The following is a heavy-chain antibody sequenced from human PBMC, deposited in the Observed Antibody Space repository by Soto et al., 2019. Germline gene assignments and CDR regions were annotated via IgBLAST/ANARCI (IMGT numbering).Heavy chain of an antibody. CDR1: GYTFTSYG. J-gene: IGHJ5*02. Sequence: QVQLVQSGAEVKKPGASVKVSCKASGYTFTSYGISWVRQAPGQGLEWMGWISAYNGNTNYAQKLQGRVTMTTDTSTSTAYMELRCLRSDDTAVYYCARDLMSGYDWVNWFDPWGQGTLVTVSS. CDR3: ARDLMSGYDWVNWFDP. CDR2: ISAYNGNT. V-gene: IGHV1-18*01. D-gene: IGHD5-12*01.